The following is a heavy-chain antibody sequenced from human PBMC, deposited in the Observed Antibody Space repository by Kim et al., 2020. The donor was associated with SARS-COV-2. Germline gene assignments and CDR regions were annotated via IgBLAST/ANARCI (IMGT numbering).Heavy chain of an antibody. D-gene: IGHD4-4*01. CDR2: T. CDR3: ARSDGDSNFFDY. Sequence: TYYNPSLRSRVSISVETSKNQFSRRVSSVTAADTAVYYCARSDGDSNFFDYWGQGTLVTVSS. V-gene: IGHV4-31*02. J-gene: IGHJ4*02.